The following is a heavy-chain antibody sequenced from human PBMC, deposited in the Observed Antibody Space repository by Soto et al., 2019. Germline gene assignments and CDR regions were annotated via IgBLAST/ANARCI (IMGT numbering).Heavy chain of an antibody. CDR2: ISYDGSNK. Sequence: PGGSLRLSCAASGFTFSSYGMHWVRQAPGKGLEWVAVISYDGSNKYYADSVKGRFTISRDNSKNTLYLQMNSLRDEDTAVYYCAKSQVGLGYFDYWGQGTLVTVSS. J-gene: IGHJ4*02. D-gene: IGHD1-26*01. V-gene: IGHV3-30*18. CDR3: AKSQVGLGYFDY. CDR1: GFTFSSYG.